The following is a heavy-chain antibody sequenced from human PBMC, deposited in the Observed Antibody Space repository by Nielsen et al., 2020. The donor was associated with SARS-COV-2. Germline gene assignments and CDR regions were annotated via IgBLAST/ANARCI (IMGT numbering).Heavy chain of an antibody. CDR1: GFIFSNYR. CDR2: INPDESKT. V-gene: IGHV3-74*03. Sequence: GGSLRLSCAASGFIFSNYRMHWVRQAPGKGLVWVSHINPDESKTTYADSVKGRFTISRDNAKNTLYLQMNSLRAEDTAVYYCTRGFYSQSDCWGQGTLVTVSS. CDR3: TRGFYSQSDC. J-gene: IGHJ4*02. D-gene: IGHD2-15*01.